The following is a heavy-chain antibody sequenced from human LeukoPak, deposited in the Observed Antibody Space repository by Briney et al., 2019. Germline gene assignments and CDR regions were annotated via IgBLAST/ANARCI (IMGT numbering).Heavy chain of an antibody. CDR3: ARHAYSNYGYYYYGMDV. J-gene: IGHJ6*02. CDR2: IYPGDSDT. CDR1: GYSFTSYW. Sequence: GESLKISCKGSGYSFTSYWIGWVRQMPGKGLEWMGIIYPGDSDTRYSPSFQGQVTISADKSISTAYLQWSSLKASDTAMYYCARHAYSNYGYYYYGMDVWGRGTTVTVSS. D-gene: IGHD4-11*01. V-gene: IGHV5-51*01.